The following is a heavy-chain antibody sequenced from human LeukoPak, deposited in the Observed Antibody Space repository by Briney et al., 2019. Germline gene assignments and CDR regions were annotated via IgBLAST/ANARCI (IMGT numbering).Heavy chain of an antibody. CDR2: ISSSGSTI. Sequence: GGSLRLSCAASGFTFSSYAMSWVRQAPGKGLEGGSYISSSGSTIYYADSVKGRFTISRDNAKNSLYLQMNSLRAEDTAVYYCARDGYSYGYGPPHAFDIWGQGTMVTVSS. D-gene: IGHD5-18*01. CDR3: ARDGYSYGYGPPHAFDI. V-gene: IGHV3-48*04. CDR1: GFTFSSYA. J-gene: IGHJ3*02.